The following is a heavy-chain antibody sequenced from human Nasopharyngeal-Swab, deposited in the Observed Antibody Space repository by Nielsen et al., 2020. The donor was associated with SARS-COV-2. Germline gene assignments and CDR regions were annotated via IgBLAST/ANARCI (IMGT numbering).Heavy chain of an antibody. D-gene: IGHD6-13*01. Sequence: GESLKISCAASGFTFSSFGMHWVRQAPGKGLEWVAFIAHDASNEYYGDSVKGRFSISRDSSKNTLYLQMNSLRAEDTALYHCARPLSRDSTWTTEANWFEPWGQGTLVTVYS. CDR3: ARPLSRDSTWTTEANWFEP. J-gene: IGHJ5*02. CDR1: GFTFSSFG. V-gene: IGHV3-30*03. CDR2: IAHDASNE.